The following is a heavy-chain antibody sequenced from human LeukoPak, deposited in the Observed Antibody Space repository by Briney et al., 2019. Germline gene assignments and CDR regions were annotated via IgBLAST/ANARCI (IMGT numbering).Heavy chain of an antibody. D-gene: IGHD3-22*01. CDR3: ARHTYDSSGYYDLGAFDI. Sequence: GESLKISCKGSGYSFTSYWIGWVRQTPGKGLEWMGIIYPGDSDTRYSPSFQGQVTISADKSISTAYLQWSSLKASDTAMYYCARHTYDSSGYYDLGAFDIWGQGTMVTVSS. CDR2: IYPGDSDT. V-gene: IGHV5-51*01. J-gene: IGHJ3*02. CDR1: GYSFTSYW.